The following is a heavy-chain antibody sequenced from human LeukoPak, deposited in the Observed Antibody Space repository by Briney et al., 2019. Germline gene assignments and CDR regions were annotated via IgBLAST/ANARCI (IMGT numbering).Heavy chain of an antibody. J-gene: IGHJ4*02. CDR3: ATRGYCSGGSCSNFDY. CDR2: INPSGGST. CDR1: GYTFTSHH. D-gene: IGHD2-15*01. Sequence: ASVKVSCKASGYTFTSHHIHWVRQAPGQGLEWMGIINPSGGSTSYAQKFQGRVTMTRDMSTSTVYMELSSLRSEDTAVYYCATRGYCSGGSCSNFDYWGQGTLVTVSS. V-gene: IGHV1-46*01.